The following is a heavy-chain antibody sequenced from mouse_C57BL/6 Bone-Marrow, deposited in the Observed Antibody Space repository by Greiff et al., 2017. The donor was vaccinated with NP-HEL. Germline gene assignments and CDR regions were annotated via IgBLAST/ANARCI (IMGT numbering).Heavy chain of an antibody. CDR1: GYTFTSYW. V-gene: IGHV1-7*01. CDR3: ARPAFYYGNYLYAMDY. J-gene: IGHJ4*01. D-gene: IGHD2-1*01. CDR2: INPSSGYT. Sequence: QVHVKQSGAELAKPGASVKLSCKASGYTFTSYWMHWVKQRPGQGLEWIGYINPSSGYTKYNQKFKDKATLTADKSSSTAYMQLSSLTYEDSAVYYCARPAFYYGNYLYAMDYWGQGTSVTVSS.